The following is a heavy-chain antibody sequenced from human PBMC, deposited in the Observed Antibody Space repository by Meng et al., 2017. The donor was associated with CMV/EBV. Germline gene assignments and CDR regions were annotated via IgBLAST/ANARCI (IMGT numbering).Heavy chain of an antibody. CDR1: FTVSSNY. D-gene: IGHD2-2*01. CDR3: ARSVRTTAAILSYYFDY. J-gene: IGHJ4*02. CDR2: IYSGGST. V-gene: IGHV3-66*02. Sequence: FTVSSNYMSWVRQAPGKGLEWVSVIYSGGSTYYADSVKGRFTISRDNSKNTLYLQMNSLRAEDTAVYYCARSVRTTAAILSYYFDYWGQGTLVTVSS.